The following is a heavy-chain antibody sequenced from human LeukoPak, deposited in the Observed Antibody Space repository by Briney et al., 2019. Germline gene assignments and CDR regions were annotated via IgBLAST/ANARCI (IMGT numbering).Heavy chain of an antibody. CDR1: GFTFSSYG. V-gene: IGHV3-30*02. CDR3: AKGSCSSTSCLEPSFDY. CDR2: IRYDGSSK. J-gene: IGHJ4*02. D-gene: IGHD2-2*01. Sequence: GGSLRLSCAASGFTFSSYGMHWVRQAPGKGLEWVAFIRYDGSSKYYADSVKGRFTISRDNSKNTLYLQMNSLRAEDTAVYYCAKGSCSSTSCLEPSFDYWGQGTLVTVSS.